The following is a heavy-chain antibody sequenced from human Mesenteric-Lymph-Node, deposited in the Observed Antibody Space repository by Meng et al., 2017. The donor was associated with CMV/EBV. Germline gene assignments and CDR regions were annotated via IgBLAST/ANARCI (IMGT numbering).Heavy chain of an antibody. CDR2: ISTDGRGA. Sequence: GGSLRLSCAASGFTLSAYWMHWVRQAPGKGLEWVSRISTDGRGASYADSVKGRFTISGDNAKNTLYLQMNSLRDEDTATYYCVRSYCITTGCYGWFDPWGQGTLVTVSS. CDR1: GFTLSAYW. D-gene: IGHD2/OR15-2a*01. CDR3: VRSYCITTGCYGWFDP. J-gene: IGHJ5*02. V-gene: IGHV3-74*01.